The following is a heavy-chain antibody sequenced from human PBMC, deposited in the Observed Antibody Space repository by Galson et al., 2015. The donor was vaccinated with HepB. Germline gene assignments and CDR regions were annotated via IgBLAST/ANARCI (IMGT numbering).Heavy chain of an antibody. CDR3: AKARGASYYWAMDV. CDR2: ISGSGGST. Sequence: SLRLSCAASGFTFSSYAMSWVRQAPGKGLEWVSGISGSGGSTYYADSVKGRFTISRDNSENTLYLQMNSLRAEDTAVYYCAKARGASYYWAMDVWGQGTTVTVSS. J-gene: IGHJ6*02. CDR1: GFTFSSYA. D-gene: IGHD2-2*01. V-gene: IGHV3-23*01.